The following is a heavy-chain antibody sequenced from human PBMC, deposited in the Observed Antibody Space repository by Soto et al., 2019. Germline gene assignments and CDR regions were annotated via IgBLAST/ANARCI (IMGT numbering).Heavy chain of an antibody. Sequence: EVQLLESGGGLVQPGGSLRLTCAASGFSFNYYAMTWVRQAPGKALVWVSSIYSGTTYYADSVKGRFTISRDDSKNTLYLQMNSLRAEDTAIYYCAKSLFAGAPRNDYWGQGTLVTFSS. D-gene: IGHD6-6*01. CDR2: IYSGTT. V-gene: IGHV3-23*05. CDR1: GFSFNYYA. CDR3: AKSLFAGAPRNDY. J-gene: IGHJ4*02.